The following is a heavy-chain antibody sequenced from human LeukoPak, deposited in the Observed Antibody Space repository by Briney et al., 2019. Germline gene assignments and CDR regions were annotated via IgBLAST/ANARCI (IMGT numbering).Heavy chain of an antibody. D-gene: IGHD3-10*01. J-gene: IGHJ4*02. Sequence: SETLSLTCNVSGGSISSYYLSWLRQPPGKGLEWIGYISYSGSTNYNPSLKSRGTISVDTSKNQFSLKLSSVTAADTAVYYCAKEYYYGSAFDYWGQGTLVTVSS. CDR3: AKEYYYGSAFDY. V-gene: IGHV4-59*01. CDR2: ISYSGST. CDR1: GGSISSYY.